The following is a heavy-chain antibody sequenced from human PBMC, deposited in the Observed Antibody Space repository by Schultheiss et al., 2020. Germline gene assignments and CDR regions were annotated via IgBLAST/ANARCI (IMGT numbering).Heavy chain of an antibody. CDR2: ISSSSSYI. V-gene: IGHV3-21*01. Sequence: GGSLRLSCAASGFTFSSYSMNWVRQAPGKGLEWVSSISSSSSYIYYADSVKGRFTISRDNAKNTLYLQMNSLRAEDTAVYYCARAGFGEYQLLATYYYYGMDVWGQGTTVTVSS. J-gene: IGHJ6*02. D-gene: IGHD2-2*01. CDR1: GFTFSSYS. CDR3: ARAGFGEYQLLATYYYYGMDV.